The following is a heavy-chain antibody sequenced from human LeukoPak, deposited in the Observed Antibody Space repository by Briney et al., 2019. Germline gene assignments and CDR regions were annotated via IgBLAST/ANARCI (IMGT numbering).Heavy chain of an antibody. D-gene: IGHD3-10*01. V-gene: IGHV3-30*04. J-gene: IGHJ2*01. Sequence: GGSLRLSCAASGFTFSNYAMHWVRQAPGKGLGWVALISYDGGNKYYADSVKGRFTISRDNSKNTLYLQMNSLRPEDTAVFYCARDPRNYHGSGSGNWYFHLWGRGTLVTVSS. CDR3: ARDPRNYHGSGSGNWYFHL. CDR1: GFTFSNYA. CDR2: ISYDGGNK.